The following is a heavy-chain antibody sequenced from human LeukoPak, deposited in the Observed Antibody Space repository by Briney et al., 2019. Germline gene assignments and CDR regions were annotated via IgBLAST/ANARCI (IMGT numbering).Heavy chain of an antibody. Sequence: GGSLRLSCAASGFTFSSYGMNWVRQAPGKGLEWVSSISSSSSYIYYADSVKGRFTISRDNAKNSLYLQMNSLRAEDTAVYYCARVSVLAAISLHYYYYMDVWGKGTTVTISS. CDR2: ISSSSSYI. D-gene: IGHD2-15*01. CDR1: GFTFSSYG. V-gene: IGHV3-21*01. J-gene: IGHJ6*03. CDR3: ARVSVLAAISLHYYYYMDV.